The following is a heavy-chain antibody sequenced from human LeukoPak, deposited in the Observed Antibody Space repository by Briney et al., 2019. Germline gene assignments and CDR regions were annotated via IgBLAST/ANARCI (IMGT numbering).Heavy chain of an antibody. CDR2: ISSSSSYI. Sequence: GGSLRLSCAASGFTFSSYSMNWVRQAPGKGLEWVSSISSSSSYIYYADSVKGRFTISRDNAKNSLYLQMNSLRAEDTAVYYCAREWYYYDSSGYPSGGMDVWGQGTTVTVSS. V-gene: IGHV3-21*01. CDR3: AREWYYYDSSGYPSGGMDV. D-gene: IGHD3-22*01. CDR1: GFTFSSYS. J-gene: IGHJ6*02.